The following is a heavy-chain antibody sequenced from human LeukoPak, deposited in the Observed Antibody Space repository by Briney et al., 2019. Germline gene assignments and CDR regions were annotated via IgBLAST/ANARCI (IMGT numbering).Heavy chain of an antibody. CDR1: GGSFSGYY. J-gene: IGHJ4*02. CDR2: IYSGGST. Sequence: ETLSLTCAVYGGSFSGYYWSWVRQAPGKGLEWVSVIYSGGSTYYADSVKGRFTISRDNSKNTLYLQMNSLRAEDTAVYYCAGFYSTLDYWGQGTLVTVSS. CDR3: AGFYSTLDY. V-gene: IGHV3-53*01. D-gene: IGHD4-11*01.